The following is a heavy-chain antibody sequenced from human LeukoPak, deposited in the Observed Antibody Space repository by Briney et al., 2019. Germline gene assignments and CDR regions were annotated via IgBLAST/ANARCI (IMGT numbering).Heavy chain of an antibody. J-gene: IGHJ4*02. V-gene: IGHV3-30*18. D-gene: IGHD6-13*01. Sequence: AGSLRLSCAASGVSFSSSSMHSVLRDPPKGVEWGAVISYEGGNKYYADSVKGRFTISRDNSKNTLYLQMNSLRAADTAVYYCAKEGSSWYYFDYWGQGTLVIVSS. CDR3: AKEGSSWYYFDY. CDR2: ISYEGGNK. CDR1: GVSFSSSS.